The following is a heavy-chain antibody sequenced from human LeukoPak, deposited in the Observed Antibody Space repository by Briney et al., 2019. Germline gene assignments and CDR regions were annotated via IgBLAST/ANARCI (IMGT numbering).Heavy chain of an antibody. J-gene: IGHJ3*02. D-gene: IGHD3-22*01. CDR1: GFTFSSYW. CDR3: ARGPDSSITMIVVPYSFDI. CDR2: IKQDGSEK. Sequence: GGSLRLSCAASGFTFSSYWMSWVRQAPGKGLEWVANIKQDGSEKYYVDSVKGRFTISRDNAKNSLYLQMNSLRAEDTAVYYCARGPDSSITMIVVPYSFDIWGQGTMVTVSS. V-gene: IGHV3-7*04.